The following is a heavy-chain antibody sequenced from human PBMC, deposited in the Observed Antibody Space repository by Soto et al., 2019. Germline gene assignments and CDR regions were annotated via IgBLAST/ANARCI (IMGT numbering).Heavy chain of an antibody. V-gene: IGHV3-7*01. CDR1: GFTFSSYW. Sequence: GGSLRLSCLASGFTFSSYWMSWVRQAPGKGLEWLANINPDGSEKYYVDSVKGRFTISRDNAKNSVNLQMFSLRVEDTGVYYCARAPVHVGEISSCWGQGTLVTVSS. J-gene: IGHJ4*02. CDR3: ARAPVHVGEISSC. D-gene: IGHD3-16*02. CDR2: INPDGSEK.